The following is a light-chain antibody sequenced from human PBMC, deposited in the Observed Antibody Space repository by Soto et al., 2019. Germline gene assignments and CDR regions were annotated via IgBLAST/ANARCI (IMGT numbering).Light chain of an antibody. J-gene: IGKJ1*01. V-gene: IGKV1-5*03. CDR1: QSISSW. CDR2: MAS. Sequence: DIQMTQSPSTLSASVGDRVTITCRASQSISSWLAWYQQKPGKAPKLLIYMASSLESGVPSRFSGSGSGTEFPLTISSLQPDDFATYYCQQYDSYPRTFGQGTKVEIK. CDR3: QQYDSYPRT.